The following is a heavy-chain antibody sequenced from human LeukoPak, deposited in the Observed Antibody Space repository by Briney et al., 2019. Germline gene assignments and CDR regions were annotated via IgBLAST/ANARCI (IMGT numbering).Heavy chain of an antibody. CDR2: INAGNGNT. V-gene: IGHV1-3*01. CDR1: GYTYTSYA. CDR3: AREWPDGSGSYYR. D-gene: IGHD3-10*01. J-gene: IGHJ4*02. Sequence: ASVKVSCKASGYTYTSYAMHWVRQAPGQRLEWMGWINAGNGNTKYSQKFQGRVTITRDTSASTAYMELSSLRSEGTAVYYCAREWPDGSGSYYRWGQGTLVSVSS.